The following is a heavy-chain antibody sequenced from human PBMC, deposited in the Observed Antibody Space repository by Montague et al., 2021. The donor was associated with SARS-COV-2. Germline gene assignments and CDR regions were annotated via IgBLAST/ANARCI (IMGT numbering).Heavy chain of an antibody. Sequence: SDTLSLTCTVSGGSISSYYWSWIRQPAGKGLEWIGYIYYSGSTNXNPSLKSRVTISVDTFKNQFSLKLSSVTAADTAVYYCARAGSGSYSFYYYYGMDVWGQGTTVTVSS. CDR1: GGSISSYY. V-gene: IGHV4-59*08. CDR2: IYYSGST. D-gene: IGHD3-10*01. CDR3: ARAGSGSYSFYYYYGMDV. J-gene: IGHJ6*02.